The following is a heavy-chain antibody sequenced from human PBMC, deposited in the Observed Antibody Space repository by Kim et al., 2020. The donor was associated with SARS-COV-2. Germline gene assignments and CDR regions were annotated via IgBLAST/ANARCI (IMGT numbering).Heavy chain of an antibody. D-gene: IGHD6-19*01. V-gene: IGHV3-53*01. CDR1: EFTVSNNY. CDR3: AKGRGGWSFDY. CDR2: IYSGGNT. J-gene: IGHJ4*02. Sequence: GGSLRLSCAASEFTVSNNYMSWVRQAPGKGLEWVSVIYSGGNTYYADSVKGRFTISRDISTNTLYLQMTSLRAEDTAVYFCAKGRGGWSFDYWGQGTLVT.